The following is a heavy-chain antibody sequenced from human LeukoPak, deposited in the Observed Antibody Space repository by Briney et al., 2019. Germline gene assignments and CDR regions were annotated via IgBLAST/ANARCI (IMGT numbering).Heavy chain of an antibody. CDR2: INGGGSS. D-gene: IGHD5-18*01. Sequence: PGGSLRLSCAASGFTFNNYAMTWVRQAPGKGLEWVSVINGGGSSYYADSVKGRFTVSRDNSKNTPYLQMNSLGVEDTAVYYCAKGQGYNYGDSIDYWGQGTLVTVSS. J-gene: IGHJ4*02. CDR3: AKGQGYNYGDSIDY. CDR1: GFTFNNYA. V-gene: IGHV3-23*01.